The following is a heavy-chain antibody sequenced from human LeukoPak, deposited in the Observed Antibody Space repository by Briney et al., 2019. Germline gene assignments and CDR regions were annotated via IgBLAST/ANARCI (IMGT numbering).Heavy chain of an antibody. J-gene: IGHJ4*02. CDR2: INPNSGGT. Sequence: GASVKVSCKASGYTFTGYYIHWVRQAPGQGLEWMGWINPNSGGTNYAQKFQGRVTMTRDTSISTAYMELSRLRSDDTAVYYCARGLYGGWLVVDSDDYWGQGTLVTVSS. CDR3: ARGLYGGWLVVDSDDY. CDR1: GYTFTGYY. V-gene: IGHV1-2*02. D-gene: IGHD6-19*01.